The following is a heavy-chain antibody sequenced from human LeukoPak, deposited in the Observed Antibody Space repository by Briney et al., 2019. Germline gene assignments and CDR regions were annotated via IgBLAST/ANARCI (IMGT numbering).Heavy chain of an antibody. CDR2: FYHGGST. J-gene: IGHJ4*02. Sequence: SETLSLTCTVSGYSISTGYYWDWIRQPPGKGLEWIGTFYHGGSTYYNPSLKSRVTISVDTSKNQFSLKLSSVTAADTAVYYCARPYYDSSGYYNYFDYWGQGTLVTVSS. D-gene: IGHD3-22*01. V-gene: IGHV4-38-2*02. CDR1: GYSISTGYY. CDR3: ARPYYDSSGYYNYFDY.